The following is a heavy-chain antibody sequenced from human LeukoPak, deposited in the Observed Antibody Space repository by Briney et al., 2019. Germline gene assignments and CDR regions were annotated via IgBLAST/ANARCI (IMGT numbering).Heavy chain of an antibody. CDR1: GGSFSAYH. J-gene: IGHJ4*02. CDR3: ASAGSGSYFS. V-gene: IGHV4-34*01. D-gene: IGHD3-10*01. CDR2: INHSGST. Sequence: SETLSLTCAVYGGSFSAYHWSWIRQPPGKGLEWIGEINHSGSTNYNPSLKSRVTISVDTSKNQFSLKLSSVTAADTAVYYCASAGSGSYFSWGQGTLVTVSS.